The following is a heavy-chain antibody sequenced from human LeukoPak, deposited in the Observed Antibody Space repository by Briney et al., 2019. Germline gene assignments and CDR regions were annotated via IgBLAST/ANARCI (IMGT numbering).Heavy chain of an antibody. J-gene: IGHJ5*02. CDR1: GYTFTGYY. D-gene: IGHD2-2*01. Sequence: ASVKVSCKASGYTFTGYYMHWVRQAPGQGLEGMGWINPNSGGTNYAQKFQGRVTMTRDTPISTAYMELSRLRSDDTAVYYCARGYIVVVPAARFNNWFDPWGQGTLVTVSS. CDR3: ARGYIVVVPAARFNNWFDP. CDR2: INPNSGGT. V-gene: IGHV1-2*02.